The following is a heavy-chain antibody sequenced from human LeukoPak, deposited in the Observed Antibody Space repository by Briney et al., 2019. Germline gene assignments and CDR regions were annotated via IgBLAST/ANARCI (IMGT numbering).Heavy chain of an antibody. CDR3: AAELYSGTYGRCCSFAF. CDR1: GFTFSNSA. CDR2: IIVGSGRT. J-gene: IGHJ4*02. Sequence: SVKVSCKASGFTFSNSAIQWVRQARGQRLEWIGWIIVGSGRTHYAQNLQERLTITRDMSTNTAYMELSSLRSEDTAVYYCAAELYSGTYGRCCSFAFWGQGTPVTVSS. V-gene: IGHV1-58*02. D-gene: IGHD1-26*01.